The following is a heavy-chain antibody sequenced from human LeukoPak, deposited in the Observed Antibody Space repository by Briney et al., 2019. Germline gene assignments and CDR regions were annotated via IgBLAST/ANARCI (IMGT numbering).Heavy chain of an antibody. CDR3: ARHDYGDYNDAFDI. D-gene: IGHD4-17*01. Sequence: SVKVSCKASGGTFSSYAISWVRQAPGQGLEWMGRIIPILGIANYAQKFQGRVTITADKSTSTAYMELSSLRSEDTAVYYCARHDYGDYNDAFDIWGQGTMVTVSS. CDR2: IIPILGIA. J-gene: IGHJ3*02. V-gene: IGHV1-69*04. CDR1: GGTFSSYA.